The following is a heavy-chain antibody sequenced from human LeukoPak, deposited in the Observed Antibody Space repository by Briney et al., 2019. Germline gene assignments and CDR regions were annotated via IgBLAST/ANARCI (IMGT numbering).Heavy chain of an antibody. CDR1: GFTFSSYA. CDR2: ISYDGSNK. D-gene: IGHD6-13*01. Sequence: PGRSLRLSCAASGFTFSSYAMHWVRQAPGKGLEWVAVISYDGSNKYYADSVKGRFTISRDNSKNTLYLQMNSLRAEDTAVYYCASGRTAGYYWGQGTLVTVAS. J-gene: IGHJ4*02. CDR3: ASGRTAGYY. V-gene: IGHV3-30*04.